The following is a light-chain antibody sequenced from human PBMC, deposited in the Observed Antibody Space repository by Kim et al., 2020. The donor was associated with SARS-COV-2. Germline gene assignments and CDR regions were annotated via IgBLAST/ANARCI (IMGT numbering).Light chain of an antibody. Sequence: DIQMTQSPSSLSAFVGDRVTITCRTSQSISTYLNWYQHKPGTAPKLLIYGASSLHSGVPSRFSGSGSGTDFTLTISSLQPEDFATYYCQQSYSNPRFGQGTKVDIK. V-gene: IGKV1-39*01. CDR2: GAS. CDR3: QQSYSNPR. CDR1: QSISTY. J-gene: IGKJ1*01.